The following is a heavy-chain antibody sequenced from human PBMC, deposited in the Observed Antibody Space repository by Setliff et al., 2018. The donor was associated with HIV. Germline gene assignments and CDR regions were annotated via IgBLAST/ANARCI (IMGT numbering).Heavy chain of an antibody. CDR2: VNRDGGA. CDR3: ARLGTSGWYSYFDY. D-gene: IGHD6-19*01. V-gene: IGHV4-34*01. Sequence: GSLRLSCVASRFTFNDYWMSWVRQSPGKGLEWVGQVNRDGGAHYNPSLRSRVTISVDTSKNQFSLKLTSMTAADTAVYYCARLGTSGWYSYFDYWGQGILVTVSS. J-gene: IGHJ4*02. CDR1: RFTFNDYW.